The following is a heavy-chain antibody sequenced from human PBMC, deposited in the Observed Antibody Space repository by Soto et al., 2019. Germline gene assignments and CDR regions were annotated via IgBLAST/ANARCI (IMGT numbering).Heavy chain of an antibody. J-gene: IGHJ4*02. CDR1: GFTFNGYA. V-gene: IGHV3-23*01. D-gene: IGHD1-26*01. CDR2: ISGDATHT. CDR3: AKRYSYSPIDFDY. Sequence: EVQLLESGGGWVQPGGSLRLSCAASGFTFNGYAMSWVRQAPGKGLEWVSTISGDATHTWYADSVKGRFTISRDNSKNALYLQMNTLRAEDTAVHHCAKRYSYSPIDFDYWGQGTLVTVSS.